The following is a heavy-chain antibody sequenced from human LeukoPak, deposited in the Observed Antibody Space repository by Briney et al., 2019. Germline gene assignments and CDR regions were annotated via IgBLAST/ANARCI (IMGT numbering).Heavy chain of an antibody. J-gene: IGHJ4*02. D-gene: IGHD2-21*02. CDR1: GFTFSSYS. V-gene: IGHV3-33*01. CDR3: ARDLTLLAYCGGDCYSPGDY. Sequence: GRSLRLSCAASGFTFSSYSMHWVRQAPGKGLEWVAVIWYDGSNKYYADSVKGRFTISRDNSKNTLYLQMNSLRAEDTAVYYCARDLTLLAYCGGDCYSPGDYWGQGTLVTVSS. CDR2: IWYDGSNK.